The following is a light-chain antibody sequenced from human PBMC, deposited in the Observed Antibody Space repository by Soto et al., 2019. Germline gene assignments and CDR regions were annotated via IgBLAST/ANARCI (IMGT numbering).Light chain of an antibody. J-gene: IGKJ2*01. CDR2: GAS. CDR3: LQDYNYPRT. V-gene: IGKV1-6*01. Sequence: AIQMTQSPPSLSASVGDRVTITCRSSQDIRTELGWYQQRPGKAPNLLIYGASTLQTGVPSRFSGSGSGTDFFLTISSLQPEDVATYFCLQDYNYPRTFGQGTKLQIK. CDR1: QDIRTE.